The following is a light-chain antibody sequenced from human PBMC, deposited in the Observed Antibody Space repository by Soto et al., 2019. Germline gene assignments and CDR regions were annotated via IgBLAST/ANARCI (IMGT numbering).Light chain of an antibody. CDR1: SSDVGGYNY. Sequence: QAASVSGSPGQSITISCTGTSSDVGGYNYVSWYQQHPGKVPKLIIHDVSNRPSGVSDRFSGSKSGNTASLTISGLQAEDEADYYCGSYTTSSTDVFGTGTKLTVL. CDR2: DVS. J-gene: IGLJ1*01. V-gene: IGLV2-14*03. CDR3: GSYTTSSTDV.